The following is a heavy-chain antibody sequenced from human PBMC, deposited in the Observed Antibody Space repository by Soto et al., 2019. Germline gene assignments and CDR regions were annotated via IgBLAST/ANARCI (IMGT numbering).Heavy chain of an antibody. CDR1: GGTFSSYA. CDR2: IIPVFGPA. V-gene: IGHV1-69*12. Sequence: QVQLVQSGAEVKNPGSSVKVSCKASGGTFSSYAISWVRQAPGQGLEWMGGIIPVFGPANYAQNFQGRVTITADESTTTAYMEMSSLRSEDTAVYYCASGDYGDYLHFDYWGQGTLVTVSS. CDR3: ASGDYGDYLHFDY. D-gene: IGHD4-17*01. J-gene: IGHJ4*02.